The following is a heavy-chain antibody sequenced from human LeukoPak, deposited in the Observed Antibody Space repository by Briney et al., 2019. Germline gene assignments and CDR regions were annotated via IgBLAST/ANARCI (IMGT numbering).Heavy chain of an antibody. CDR1: GFTFSSYG. CDR2: ISYDGSNK. Sequence: PGGSLRLSCAASGFTFSSYGMHWVRQAPGKGLEWVAVISYDGSNKYYADSVKGRFTISRDNAKNSLYLQMNSLRAEDTAVYYCARCSGGSRYYFAYWGQGTLVTVSS. J-gene: IGHJ4*02. V-gene: IGHV3-30*03. D-gene: IGHD2-15*01. CDR3: ARCSGGSRYYFAY.